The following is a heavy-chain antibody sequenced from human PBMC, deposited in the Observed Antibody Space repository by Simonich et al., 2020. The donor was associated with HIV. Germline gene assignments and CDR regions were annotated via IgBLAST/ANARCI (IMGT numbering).Heavy chain of an antibody. CDR1: GGPFSGYY. D-gene: IGHD1-1*01. Sequence: QMQLQQWGAGLLKPSETLSLTCAVYGGPFSGYYWSWIRQPPGKGLEWIGEINHSGSTNYNPSLKNRVTISVDTSKNQFSLKLSSVTAADTAVYSCARGIPRNYYYFYYMDVWGKGTTVIVSS. V-gene: IGHV4-34*01. CDR3: ARGIPRNYYYFYYMDV. J-gene: IGHJ6*03. CDR2: INHSGST.